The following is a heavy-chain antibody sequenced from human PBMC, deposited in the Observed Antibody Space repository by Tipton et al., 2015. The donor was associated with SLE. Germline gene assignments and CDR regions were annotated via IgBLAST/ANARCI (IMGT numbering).Heavy chain of an antibody. CDR1: GFTFSSYG. J-gene: IGHJ3*02. D-gene: IGHD3-3*01. CDR2: IWYDGSNK. CDR3: AREPTIFGVVSGFDI. V-gene: IGHV3-33*01. Sequence: QLVQSGGGVVQPGRSLRLSCAASGFTFSSYGMHWVRQAPGKGLEWVAVIWYDGSNKYYADSVKGRFTISRDNSKNTLYLQMSSLRAEDTAVYYCAREPTIFGVVSGFDIWGQGTMVTVSS.